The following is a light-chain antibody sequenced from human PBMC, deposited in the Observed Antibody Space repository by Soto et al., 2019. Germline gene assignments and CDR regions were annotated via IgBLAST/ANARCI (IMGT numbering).Light chain of an antibody. V-gene: IGLV1-40*01. CDR1: SSNIGAGYD. CDR2: GNS. CDR3: QSYDSSLSGYV. J-gene: IGLJ1*01. Sequence: QSVLTQPPSVSGAPGQRVTISCTGSSSNIGAGYDVHWYQQLPGTAPKLLIYGNSNRPSGAPDRFSGSKSGTSASLAITGLQAEDEADYYCQSYDSSLSGYVFGTG.